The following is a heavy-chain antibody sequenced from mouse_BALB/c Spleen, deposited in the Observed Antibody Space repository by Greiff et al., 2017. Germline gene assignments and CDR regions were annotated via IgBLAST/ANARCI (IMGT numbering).Heavy chain of an antibody. CDR3: AREGYYGSSYWFAY. Sequence: EVKLMESGGGLVQPGGSRKISCAASGFTFSSFGMHWVRQAPEKGLEWVAYISSGSSTIYYADTVKGRFTISRDNPKNTLFLQMTSLRSEDTAMYDGAREGYYGSSYWFAYWGQGTLVTVSA. D-gene: IGHD1-1*01. V-gene: IGHV5-17*02. CDR1: GFTFSSFG. CDR2: ISSGSSTI. J-gene: IGHJ3*01.